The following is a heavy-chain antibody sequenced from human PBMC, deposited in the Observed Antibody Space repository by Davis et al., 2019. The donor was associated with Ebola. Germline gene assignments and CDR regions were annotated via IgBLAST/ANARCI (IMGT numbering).Heavy chain of an antibody. CDR1: GGSISSYY. D-gene: IGHD6-25*01. V-gene: IGHV4-34*01. J-gene: IGHJ5*02. CDR2: INHSGST. CDR3: ARGSRGYAGLDP. Sequence: SETLSLTCTVSGGSISSYYWSWIRQPPGKGLEWIGEINHSGSTNYNPSLKSRVTISVDTSKNQFSLKLSSVTAADTAVYYCARGSRGYAGLDPWGQGTLVTVSS.